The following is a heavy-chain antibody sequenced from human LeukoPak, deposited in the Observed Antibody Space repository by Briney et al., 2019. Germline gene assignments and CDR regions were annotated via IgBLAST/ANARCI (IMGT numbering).Heavy chain of an antibody. J-gene: IGHJ4*02. CDR3: VKDRSPGIAVAGTGYYFDY. Sequence: PGGSLRLSCAASGFTFTTSGMHWVRQAPGKGLEWVAVMWSDGNYKYYTDSVKGRFTISRDSSQNTLFLQMDSLGAEDTAVYYCVKDRSPGIAVAGTGYYFDYWGQGTLVTVSS. CDR2: MWSDGNYK. CDR1: GFTFTTSG. V-gene: IGHV3-30*02. D-gene: IGHD6-19*01.